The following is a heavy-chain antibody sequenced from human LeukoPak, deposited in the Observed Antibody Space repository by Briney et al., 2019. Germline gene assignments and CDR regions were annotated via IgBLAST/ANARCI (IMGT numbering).Heavy chain of an antibody. CDR1: GYTFSNYW. CDR3: ARHPRSKYSSGWFDAFDI. CDR2: IFPDDSDT. Sequence: GESLKISCQGSGYTFSNYWIGWVRQMPGKGLEWMGIIFPDDSDTRYSPSFQGQVTISVDKSMRTVYLQWSSLKASDTAMYYCARHPRSKYSSGWFDAFDIWGQGTMVTVSS. J-gene: IGHJ3*02. D-gene: IGHD6-19*01. V-gene: IGHV5-51*01.